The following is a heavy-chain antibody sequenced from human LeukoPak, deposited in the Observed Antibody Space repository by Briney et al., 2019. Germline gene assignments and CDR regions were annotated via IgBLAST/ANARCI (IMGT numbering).Heavy chain of an antibody. CDR2: ITDSGGST. CDR1: GFTFSNYA. CDR3: PLWFRESY. D-gene: IGHD3-10*01. J-gene: IGHJ4*02. Sequence: GGSLRLSCAASGFTFSNYATSWVRQAPGKGLEWVSGITDSGGSTFYADSVKGRFTISRDNSKNTLYLQMNSLRAEDTAVYYCPLWFRESYWGQGTLVTVSS. V-gene: IGHV3-23*01.